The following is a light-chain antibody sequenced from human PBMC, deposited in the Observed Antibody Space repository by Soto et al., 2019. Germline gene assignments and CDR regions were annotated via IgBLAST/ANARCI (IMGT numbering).Light chain of an antibody. CDR3: QQFGTSPRT. J-gene: IGKJ1*01. V-gene: IGKV3-20*01. CDR2: GTS. CDR1: QSISSSY. Sequence: EIVLTQSPGPLSLSPGERATLSCRASQSISSSYLAWYQQKPGQSPRLLIYGTSSRATGIPDRFSGSGSGTAFTLTIGRLEPEDSAVYYCQQFGTSPRTFGQGTKVEIK.